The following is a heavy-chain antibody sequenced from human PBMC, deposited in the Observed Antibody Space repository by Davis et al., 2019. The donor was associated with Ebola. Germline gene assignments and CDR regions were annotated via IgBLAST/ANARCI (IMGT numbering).Heavy chain of an antibody. Sequence: GESLKISCAASGFSFTNHAIHWVRRAPGKGLEWVSLIYSGGTTYYADSVKGRFTISRDDSRNTLYLQMNSLRAEDTAVYYCARGTNGYNPGGYFDSWGQGTLVTVSS. V-gene: IGHV3-66*01. J-gene: IGHJ4*02. CDR2: IYSGGTT. CDR3: ARGTNGYNPGGYFDS. D-gene: IGHD5-24*01. CDR1: GFSFTNHA.